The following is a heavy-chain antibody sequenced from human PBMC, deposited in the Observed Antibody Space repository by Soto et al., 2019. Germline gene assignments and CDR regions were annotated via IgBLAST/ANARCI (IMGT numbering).Heavy chain of an antibody. CDR1: GYTFTSYG. Sequence: ASVKVSCKASGYTFTSYGISWVRQAPGQGLEWMGWISPYNGNTNYAQKLQGRVTMTTDESTSTAYMELSSLRSDDTAVYYCARDNCSGGPCYPYHSYVTDVWGQGPTVTLSS. J-gene: IGHJ6*02. CDR2: ISPYNGNT. D-gene: IGHD2-15*01. V-gene: IGHV1-18*01. CDR3: ARDNCSGGPCYPYHSYVTDV.